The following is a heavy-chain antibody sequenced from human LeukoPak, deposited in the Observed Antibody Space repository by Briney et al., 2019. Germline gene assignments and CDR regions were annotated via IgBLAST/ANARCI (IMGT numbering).Heavy chain of an antibody. D-gene: IGHD1-26*01. V-gene: IGHV3-7*03. J-gene: IGHJ6*02. CDR2: IKLDGSEK. CDR1: GFTFGKYW. Sequence: PGGSLRLSCVASGFTFGKYWMSWVRQAPGKGLEWVANIKLDGSEKNYVDSVEGRFTISRDNTKNSLYLQMNSLRVEDTAVFYCASGSGTYYSSYYYYGMDVWGQGTTVTVSS. CDR3: ASGSGTYYSSYYYYGMDV.